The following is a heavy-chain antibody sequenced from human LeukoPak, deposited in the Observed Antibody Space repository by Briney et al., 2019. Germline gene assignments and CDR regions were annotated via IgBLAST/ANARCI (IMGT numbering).Heavy chain of an antibody. V-gene: IGHV4-39*01. CDR3: ACRVDTAMVIAY. Sequence: SETLSLTCTVSGGSIRSSYYYWGWIRQPPGKGLEWIGSIYDSGSTYYNPSLKSRVTISVDTSKNQFSLKLSSVTAADTAVYYCACRVDTAMVIAYWGQGILVTVSS. D-gene: IGHD5-18*01. J-gene: IGHJ4*02. CDR1: GGSIRSSYYY. CDR2: IYDSGST.